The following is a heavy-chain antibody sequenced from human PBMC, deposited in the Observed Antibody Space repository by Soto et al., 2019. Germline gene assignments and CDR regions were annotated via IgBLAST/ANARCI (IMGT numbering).Heavy chain of an antibody. CDR1: GGSISSGDYY. J-gene: IGHJ4*02. D-gene: IGHD2-15*01. Sequence: QVQLQESGPGLVKPSQTLSLTCSVSGGSISSGDYYWSWVRQHPGKGLEWIGYIFYSGSTYYNPSHKSRVTISVDTSKNQFSLKLSSVTAADTAVYYCARGRSGDIVVVAAIDYWGQGTLVTVSS. V-gene: IGHV4-31*03. CDR2: IFYSGST. CDR3: ARGRSGDIVVVAAIDY.